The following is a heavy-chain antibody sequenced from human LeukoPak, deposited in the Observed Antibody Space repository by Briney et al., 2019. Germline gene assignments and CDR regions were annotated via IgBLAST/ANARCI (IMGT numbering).Heavy chain of an antibody. J-gene: IGHJ4*02. V-gene: IGHV3-21*01. CDR1: GFTFSIYS. CDR3: ARDLAYYYDRNYD. Sequence: GGSPRLSCAASGFTFSIYSMNWVRQAPGKGLEWVSSIDSSSYNIYYADSVKGRFTISRDNAQSSVFLQMNSLRAEDTAVYYCARDLAYYYDRNYDWGQGTLVTVSS. CDR2: IDSSSYNI. D-gene: IGHD3-22*01.